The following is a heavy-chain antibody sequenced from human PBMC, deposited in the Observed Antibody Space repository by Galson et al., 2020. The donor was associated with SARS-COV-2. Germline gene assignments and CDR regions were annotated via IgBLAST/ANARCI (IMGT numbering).Heavy chain of an antibody. CDR3: ARDLEVAGGMDV. V-gene: IGHV3-53*01. D-gene: IGHD2-15*01. J-gene: IGHJ6*02. Sequence: GGSLSLSCAASGFTVSSNYMSWVRQAPGKGLERVSVIYSGGSTYYADSVKGRFTISRDNSKNTLYLQMNSLRAEDTAVYYCARDLEVAGGMDVWGQGTTVTVSS. CDR2: IYSGGST. CDR1: GFTVSSNY.